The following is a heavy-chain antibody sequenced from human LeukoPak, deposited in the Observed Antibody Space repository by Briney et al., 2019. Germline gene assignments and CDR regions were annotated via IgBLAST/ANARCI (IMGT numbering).Heavy chain of an antibody. D-gene: IGHD3-9*01. V-gene: IGHV3-23*01. J-gene: IGHJ4*02. Sequence: PGGSLRLSCAASGFTFSSYAMSWVRQAPGKGLEWVSAISGSGGSTYYADSVKGRFTISRDNSKNTLYLQMNSLRAEDTAVYYCAKDGGYDILTGYYGFDYWGQGTLVTVSS. CDR1: GFTFSSYA. CDR3: AKDGGYDILTGYYGFDY. CDR2: ISGSGGST.